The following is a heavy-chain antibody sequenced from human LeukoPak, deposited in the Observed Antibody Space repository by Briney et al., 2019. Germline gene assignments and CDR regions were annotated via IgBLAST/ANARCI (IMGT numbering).Heavy chain of an antibody. D-gene: IGHD3-22*01. CDR3: AKVDGITMVVIITHLDH. CDR2: IGDSGDTT. CDR1: GSTFNNYD. Sequence: GGSLRLSCAASGSTFNNYDMSWVRQAPGKGLEWVSSIGDSGDTTYYADSVKGRFTISRDNSKNMLYLQMNSLRADDTALYYCAKVDGITMVVIITHLDHWGQGALVTVSS. J-gene: IGHJ4*02. V-gene: IGHV3-23*01.